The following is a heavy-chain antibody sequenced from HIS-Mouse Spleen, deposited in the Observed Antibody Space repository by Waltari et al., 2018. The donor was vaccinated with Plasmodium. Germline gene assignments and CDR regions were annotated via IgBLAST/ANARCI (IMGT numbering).Heavy chain of an antibody. CDR1: GFTFSSYW. V-gene: IGHV3-7*01. Sequence: EVQLVESGGGLVQPGGSLRLSCAASGFTFSSYWMSWVRQAPGKGVGWVDNIKQDGSEKYYLDSVKGRFTISRDNAKNSLYLQMNSLRAEDTAVYYCASSWYWYFDLWGRGTLVTVSS. J-gene: IGHJ2*01. CDR2: IKQDGSEK. D-gene: IGHD6-13*01. CDR3: ASSWYWYFDL.